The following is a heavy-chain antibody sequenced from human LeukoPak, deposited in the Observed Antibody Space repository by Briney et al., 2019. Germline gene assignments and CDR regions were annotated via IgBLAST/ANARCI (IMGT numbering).Heavy chain of an antibody. V-gene: IGHV4-61*02. J-gene: IGHJ6*03. CDR3: ARYYDFWSGYYFRPGDYYYMDV. CDR2: IYTSGST. CDR1: GGSISSGSYH. D-gene: IGHD3-3*01. Sequence: SETLSLTCTVSGGSISSGSYHWSWIRQPAGKGLEWIGRIYTSGSTNYNPSLKSRDTISVDTSKNQFSLKLSSVTAADTAVYYCARYYDFWSGYYFRPGDYYYMDVWGKGTTVTVSS.